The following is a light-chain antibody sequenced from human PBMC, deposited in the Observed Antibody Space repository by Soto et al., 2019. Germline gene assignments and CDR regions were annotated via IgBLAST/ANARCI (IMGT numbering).Light chain of an antibody. Sequence: SQLTHSPSSLSASVGYRVTVTCRASQSINIYLNWYQQKPGKAPTLLIYAASSLQSGVPSRFSGGGSRTDFTLTITSLQAEDFATYYCQQSYRSPYTLGQGTKLEI. CDR2: AAS. CDR3: QQSYRSPYT. CDR1: QSINIY. J-gene: IGKJ2*01. V-gene: IGKV1-39*01.